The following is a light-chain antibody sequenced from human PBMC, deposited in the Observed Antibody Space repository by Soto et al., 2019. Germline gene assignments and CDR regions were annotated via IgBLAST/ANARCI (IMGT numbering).Light chain of an antibody. CDR3: QSYDNSHDWDVV. CDR2: DNN. CDR1: SSNIGAGYA. J-gene: IGLJ2*01. V-gene: IGLV1-40*01. Sequence: QSVLTQPPSVSGAPGQRVTISCTGSSSNIGAGYAVHWYQQLPGTAPKLLISDNNNRHSGVPDRFSGSKSGTSASLAITGLQAEDEADYYCQSYDNSHDWDVVFGGGTKLTVL.